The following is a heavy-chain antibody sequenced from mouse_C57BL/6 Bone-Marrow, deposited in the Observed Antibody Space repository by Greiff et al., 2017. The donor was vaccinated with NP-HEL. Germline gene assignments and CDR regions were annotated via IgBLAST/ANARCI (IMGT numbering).Heavy chain of an antibody. J-gene: IGHJ2*01. CDR1: GYTFTDYY. V-gene: IGHV1-26*01. CDR3: ARDGNFYFDY. CDR2: INPNNGGT. Sequence: VQLQQSGPELVKPGASVKISCKASGYTFTDYYMNWVKQSHGKSLEWIGDINPNNGGTSYNQQFKGKATLTVDKSSSTAYMELRSLTSEDSSVYYCARDGNFYFDYWGQGTTLTVSS. D-gene: IGHD2-1*01.